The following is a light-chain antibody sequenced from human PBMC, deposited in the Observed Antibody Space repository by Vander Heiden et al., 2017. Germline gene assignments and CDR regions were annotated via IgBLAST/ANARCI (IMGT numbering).Light chain of an antibody. CDR3: QQYGSSPPST. V-gene: IGKV3-20*01. J-gene: IGKJ1*01. Sequence: EIVLTQSPGTLSLSPGERATLSCRASPSVSSSYLAWYQQKPGQAPRLLIYGASSRATGIPDRFSGSGSGTDFTLTISRLEPEDFAVYYCQQYGSSPPSTFGQGTKVEIK. CDR1: PSVSSSY. CDR2: GAS.